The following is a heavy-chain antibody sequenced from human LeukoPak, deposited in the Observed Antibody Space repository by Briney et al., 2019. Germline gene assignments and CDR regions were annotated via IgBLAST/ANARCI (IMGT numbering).Heavy chain of an antibody. CDR1: GGSISSYY. D-gene: IGHD3-22*01. J-gene: IGHJ4*02. CDR3: ASTNYDSSGYGPRD. V-gene: IGHV4-59*01. Sequence: PSETLSLTCTVSGGSISSYYWSWIRQPPGKGLEWIGYIYYSGSTNYNPSLKSRVTISVDMSKNQFSLKLSSVTAADTAVYYCASTNYDSSGYGPRDWGQGTLVTVSS. CDR2: IYYSGST.